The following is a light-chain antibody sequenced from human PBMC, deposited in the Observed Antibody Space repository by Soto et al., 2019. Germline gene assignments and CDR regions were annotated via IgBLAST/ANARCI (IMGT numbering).Light chain of an antibody. J-gene: IGLJ1*01. V-gene: IGLV2-11*01. Sequence: QSALTQPRSVSGSPGQSVTISCTGTSSDIGGYNYVSWYQQHPDKAPKLMIYDVSKRPSGVPDRFSGSKSGNTASLTISGLQEEDEADYYCCSSAGNYYVFGTASKVTVL. CDR1: SSDIGGYNY. CDR2: DVS. CDR3: CSSAGNYYV.